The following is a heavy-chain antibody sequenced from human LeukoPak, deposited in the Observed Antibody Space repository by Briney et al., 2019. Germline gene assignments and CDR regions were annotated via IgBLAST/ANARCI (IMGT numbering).Heavy chain of an antibody. CDR3: ARLGMTMILAQRGFDY. D-gene: IGHD3-22*01. CDR1: GGSISSGDYY. Sequence: KSSQTLSLTCTVSGGSISSGDYYWTWIRQPPGKGLEWIGHIYYSGGTYYNPSLKSRVTISVDTSKNQFSLKLTSVTAADTAVYYCARLGMTMILAQRGFDYWGQGALVTVSS. J-gene: IGHJ4*02. CDR2: IYYSGGT. V-gene: IGHV4-30-4*08.